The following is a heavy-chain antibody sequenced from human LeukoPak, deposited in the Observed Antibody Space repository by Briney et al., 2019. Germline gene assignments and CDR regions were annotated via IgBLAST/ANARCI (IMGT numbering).Heavy chain of an antibody. CDR3: ARGNAFDI. J-gene: IGHJ3*02. V-gene: IGHV4-34*01. CDR2: IYRSGST. Sequence: SETLSLTCAVYGGSFSGYYWSWIRQPPGKGLEWIGEIYRSGSTNYNPSLKSRVTISVDKSKNQFSLKLSSVTAADTAVYYCARGNAFDIWGQGTMVTVSS. CDR1: GGSFSGYY.